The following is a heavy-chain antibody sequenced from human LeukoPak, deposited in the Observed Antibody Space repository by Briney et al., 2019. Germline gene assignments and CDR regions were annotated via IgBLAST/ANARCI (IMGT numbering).Heavy chain of an antibody. CDR1: GFSFSSYW. V-gene: IGHV3-7*01. D-gene: IGHD3-10*01. CDR2: IKQDGSEK. J-gene: IGHJ5*02. CDR3: ARDGSGSYSQAPNWFDP. Sequence: SGGSLRLSCAASGFSFSSYWMSWVRQAPGKGLEWVANIKQDGSEKYYVDSVKGRFTISRDNAKNSLYLQMNSLRAEDTAVYYCARDGSGSYSQAPNWFDPWGQGTLVTVSS.